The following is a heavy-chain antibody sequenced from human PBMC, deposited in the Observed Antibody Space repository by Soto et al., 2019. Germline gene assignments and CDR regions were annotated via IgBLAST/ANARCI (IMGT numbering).Heavy chain of an antibody. V-gene: IGHV3-21*01. CDR2: ISSSSFSI. CDR1: GFTFSSYS. Sequence: GGSLRLSCAASGFTFSSYSMNWVRQAPGKGLEWVSSISSSSFSINYADSVKGRFSISRDNAQNSLHLQMSNLRAEDTAVYYCARNESSNIYVMDVWGQGTTVTVSS. J-gene: IGHJ6*02. D-gene: IGHD6-6*01. CDR3: ARNESSNIYVMDV.